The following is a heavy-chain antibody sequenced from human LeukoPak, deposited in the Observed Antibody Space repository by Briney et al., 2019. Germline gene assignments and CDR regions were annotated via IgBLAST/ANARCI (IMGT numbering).Heavy chain of an antibody. Sequence: GGSLRLSCAASGFTFSSYAMSWVRQAPGKGLEWVSAISGSGGSTSYADSVKGRFTISRDNSKNTLFLQMNSLRVEDTAVYFCAKEEELHYDSSASPDYWGQGTLVTVSS. CDR3: AKEEELHYDSSASPDY. CDR1: GFTFSSYA. J-gene: IGHJ4*02. CDR2: ISGSGGST. V-gene: IGHV3-23*01. D-gene: IGHD3-22*01.